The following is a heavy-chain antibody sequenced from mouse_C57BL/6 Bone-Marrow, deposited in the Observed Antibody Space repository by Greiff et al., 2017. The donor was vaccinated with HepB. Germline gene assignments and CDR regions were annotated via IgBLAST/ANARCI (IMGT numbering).Heavy chain of an antibody. J-gene: IGHJ2*01. D-gene: IGHD2-1*01. CDR3: AREGYYCNYL. V-gene: IGHV3-6*01. Sequence: EVKLMESGPGLVKPSQSLSLTCSVTGYSITSGYYWNWIRQFPGNKLEWMGYISYDGSNNYNPSLKNRISITRDTSKNQFFLKLNSVTTEDTATYYCAREGYYCNYLWGQGTTLTVSS. CDR2: ISYDGSN. CDR1: GYSITSGYY.